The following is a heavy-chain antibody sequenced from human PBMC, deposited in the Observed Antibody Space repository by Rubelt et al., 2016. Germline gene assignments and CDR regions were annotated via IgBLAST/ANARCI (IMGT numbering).Heavy chain of an antibody. V-gene: IGHV2-5*02. CDR1: GFSLSTNGVA. CDR3: AHKKMAAYYFDY. J-gene: IGHJ4*02. CDR2: IYWDDDK. D-gene: IGHD5-24*01. Sequence: QITLKESGPTLVKPTQTLTLTCTFSGFSLSTNGVAVGWIRQPPGKALEWLALIYWDDDKPYSSSLKNRLTITKDTSKNQVVLTVTHMDPVDTATYYCAHKKMAAYYFDYWGQGTLVAVSS.